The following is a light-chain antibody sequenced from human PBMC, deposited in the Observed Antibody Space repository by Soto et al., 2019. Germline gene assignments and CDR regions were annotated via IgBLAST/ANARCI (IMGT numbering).Light chain of an antibody. CDR1: ESVSSN. CDR2: GAS. CDR3: QQYGSSTPIT. Sequence: EVVMTQSPATLPVSPGERATLSCRASESVSSNLAWYQQRPGQAPRLLIYGASSRAAGIPDRFSGSGSGTDFTLTISSLEPEDFAVYYCQQYGSSTPITFGQGTRLEIK. V-gene: IGKV3-20*01. J-gene: IGKJ5*01.